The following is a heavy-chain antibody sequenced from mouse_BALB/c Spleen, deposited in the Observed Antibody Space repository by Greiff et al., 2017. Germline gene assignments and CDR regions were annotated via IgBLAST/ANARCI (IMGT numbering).Heavy chain of an antibody. Sequence: VMLVESGPGLVAPSQSLSITCTVSGFSLTSYGVHWVRQPPGKGLEWLGVIWAGGSTNYNSALMSRLSISKDNSKSQVFLKMNSLQTDDTAMYYCARRYYGSSWYYYAMDYWGQGTSVTVSS. CDR3: ARRYYGSSWYYYAMDY. CDR1: GFSLTSYG. V-gene: IGHV2-9*02. CDR2: IWAGGST. J-gene: IGHJ4*01. D-gene: IGHD1-1*01.